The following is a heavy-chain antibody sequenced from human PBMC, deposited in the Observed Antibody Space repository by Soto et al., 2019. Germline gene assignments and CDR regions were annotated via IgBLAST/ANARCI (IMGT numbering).Heavy chain of an antibody. CDR2: TSSDGGTK. Sequence: GGSLRLSCVTSGFTFSRYSMHWFRQAPGKGLEWVAVTSSDGGTKFYADSVKGRFTVSRDNSKNTLYLQMNSLRPEDTAVYYCAREVVLTEWYFDNWGQGILGTVS. J-gene: IGHJ4*02. CDR1: GFTFSRYS. D-gene: IGHD2-21*01. V-gene: IGHV3-30-3*01. CDR3: AREVVLTEWYFDN.